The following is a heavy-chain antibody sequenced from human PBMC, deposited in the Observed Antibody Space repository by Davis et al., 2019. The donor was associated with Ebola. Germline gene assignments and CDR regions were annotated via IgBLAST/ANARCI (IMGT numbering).Heavy chain of an antibody. CDR3: ARQRGLGLPFGAFDI. Sequence: GESLKISCKGSGYSFTNYWIGWVRQMPGKGLEWMGIIYPDDSETRYSPSFQGQVTISADKSINTAYLQWSSLKASDTAMYYCARQRGLGLPFGAFDIWGQGTVVTVSS. D-gene: IGHD1-26*01. J-gene: IGHJ3*02. CDR2: IYPDDSET. V-gene: IGHV5-51*01. CDR1: GYSFTNYW.